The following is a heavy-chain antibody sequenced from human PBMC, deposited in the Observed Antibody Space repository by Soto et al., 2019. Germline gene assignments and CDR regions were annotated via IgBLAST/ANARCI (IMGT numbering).Heavy chain of an antibody. CDR2: INVDNGET. J-gene: IGHJ5*02. D-gene: IGHD1-1*01. Sequence: QVQLVQSGAEVKKPGASVKVSCKASGYNFMRYGFTWVRQAPGQGLEWMGWINVDNGETKYPQKIQGRVTMTTDTSTSTVYMELRSLTSDDTAVYYCARWIRGGYSDWFDPWGHGTLVTGSS. V-gene: IGHV1-18*04. CDR1: GYNFMRYG. CDR3: ARWIRGGYSDWFDP.